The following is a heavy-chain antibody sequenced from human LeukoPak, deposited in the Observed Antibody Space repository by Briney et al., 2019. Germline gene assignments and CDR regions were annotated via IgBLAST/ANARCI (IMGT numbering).Heavy chain of an antibody. D-gene: IGHD6-13*01. J-gene: IGHJ4*02. CDR3: AKVGVGQQLVRGYFDY. CDR2: INSDGSGT. Sequence: GGSLRLSCAASGFTFSSYWMHWVRQAPGKGLVWVSRINSDGSGTSYADSVKGRFTISRDNAKYTLYLQMNSLRAEDTAVYYCAKVGVGQQLVRGYFDYWGQGTLVTVSS. CDR1: GFTFSSYW. V-gene: IGHV3-74*01.